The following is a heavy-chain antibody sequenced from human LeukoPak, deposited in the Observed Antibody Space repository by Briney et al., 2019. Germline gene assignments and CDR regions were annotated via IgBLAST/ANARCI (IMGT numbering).Heavy chain of an antibody. CDR1: GGSISSYY. D-gene: IGHD1-26*01. Sequence: SETLSLTCTVSGGSISSYYWGWIRQPPGKGLEWIGSTYDSESTYYNPSLRTRVTISVDTSKNQFSLKLRSVTAADTALYYCARGKSRGSHIDYWGQGTLVTVSS. CDR3: ARGKSRGSHIDY. CDR2: TYDSEST. V-gene: IGHV4-38-2*02. J-gene: IGHJ4*02.